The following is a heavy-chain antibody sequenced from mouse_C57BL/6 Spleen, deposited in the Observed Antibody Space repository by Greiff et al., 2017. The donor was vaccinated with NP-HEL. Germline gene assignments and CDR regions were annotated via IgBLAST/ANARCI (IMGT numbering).Heavy chain of an antibody. V-gene: IGHV1-82*01. J-gene: IGHJ2*01. CDR3: ARSGRYVYFDY. Sequence: QVQLQQSGPELVKPGASVKISCKASGYAFSSSWMNWVKQRPGKGLEWIGRIYPGDGDTNYNGKFKGKATLTADKSSSTAYMQLSSLTSEDSAVYFCARSGRYVYFDYWGQGTTLTVSS. CDR2: IYPGDGDT. D-gene: IGHD1-1*01. CDR1: GYAFSSSW.